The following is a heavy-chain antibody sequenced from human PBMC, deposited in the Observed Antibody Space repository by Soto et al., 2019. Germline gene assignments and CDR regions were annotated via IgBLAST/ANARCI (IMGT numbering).Heavy chain of an antibody. CDR1: SGSISSSNW. V-gene: IGHV4-4*02. D-gene: IGHD1-7*01. CDR2: IYHSGST. CDR3: ARDLHWNYGIGYFDY. J-gene: IGHJ4*02. Sequence: PSETLSLTCAVSSGSISSSNWWSWVRQPPGKGLEWIGEIYHSGSTNYNPSLKSRVTISVDKSKNQFSLKLSSVTAADTAVYYCARDLHWNYGIGYFDYWGQGTLVTVSS.